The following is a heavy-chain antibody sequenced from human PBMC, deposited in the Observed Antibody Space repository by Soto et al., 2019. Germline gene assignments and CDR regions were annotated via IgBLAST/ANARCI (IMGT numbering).Heavy chain of an antibody. CDR3: AKGPGPYYYYGMDV. CDR1: GFTFDDYA. V-gene: IGHV3-9*01. J-gene: IGHJ6*02. CDR2: ISWNSGSI. Sequence: EVQLVESGGGLVQPGRSLRLSCAASGFTFDDYAMHWVRQAPGKGLEWVSGISWNSGSIGYADSVKGRFTISRDNAKNPLYLQMNSLRAEDKALYYCAKGPGPYYYYGMDVWGQGTTVTVSS.